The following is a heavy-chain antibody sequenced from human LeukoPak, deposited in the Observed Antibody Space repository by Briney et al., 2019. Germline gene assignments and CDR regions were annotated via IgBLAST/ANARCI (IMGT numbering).Heavy chain of an antibody. CDR2: ISTSGAST. J-gene: IGHJ4*02. V-gene: IGHV3-48*03. CDR1: GFTFSSFE. CDR3: ARERGYNYGYSGYYDH. D-gene: IGHD5-18*01. Sequence: PGGSLRLSCAASGFTFSSFEMVWVRQAPGKGLEWISYISTSGASTYYADSVKGRSTVSRDNVKNSMSLRMDTLRVEDTAVYYCARERGYNYGYSGYYDHWGQGVLVTVSS.